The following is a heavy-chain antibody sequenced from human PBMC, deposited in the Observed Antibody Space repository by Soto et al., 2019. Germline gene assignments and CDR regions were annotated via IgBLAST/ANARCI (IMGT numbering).Heavy chain of an antibody. D-gene: IGHD6-19*01. CDR3: TTASQWLPPYS. CDR1: GFTFTKAC. V-gene: IGHV3-15*01. CDR2: IKSRADGGTT. J-gene: IGHJ4*02. Sequence: GGSLRLSCAAAGFTFTKACMTGGLQTPGKGLEWVGRIKSRADGGTTDYAASVKDRFIISRDDSNDTLYLHMNRLKTDDTAVYYCTTASQWLPPYSWGQGALVTVSS.